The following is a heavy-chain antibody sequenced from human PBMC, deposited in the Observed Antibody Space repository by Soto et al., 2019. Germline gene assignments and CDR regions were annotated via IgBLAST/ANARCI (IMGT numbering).Heavy chain of an antibody. CDR3: ARELSGSWYNWFDP. J-gene: IGHJ5*02. V-gene: IGHV3-53*01. D-gene: IGHD5-12*01. CDR1: VFSVSINS. CDR2: IHCDVTT. Sequence: RGSLRISCASSVFSVSINSMSWVRQAPGKGLEWVSVIHCDVTTYYADSVKGRFIISRDNSKDTLYLQMNRLRAEDTAVYYCARELSGSWYNWFDPWGQGTMVTGSS.